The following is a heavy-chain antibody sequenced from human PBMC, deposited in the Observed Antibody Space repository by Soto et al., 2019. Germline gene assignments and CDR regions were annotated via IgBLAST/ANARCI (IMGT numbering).Heavy chain of an antibody. CDR1: VFTFSSYS. D-gene: IGHD3-22*01. J-gene: IGHJ3*02. V-gene: IGHV3-48*02. CDR3: ASNYYDSSGLGAFDI. Sequence: WWSLRLSCSASVFTFSSYSMNWFRQAPGKGLEWVSYISSSSSTIYYADSVKGRFTISRDNAKNSLYLQMNSLRDEDTAVYYCASNYYDSSGLGAFDIWGQGTMVTVSS. CDR2: ISSSSSTI.